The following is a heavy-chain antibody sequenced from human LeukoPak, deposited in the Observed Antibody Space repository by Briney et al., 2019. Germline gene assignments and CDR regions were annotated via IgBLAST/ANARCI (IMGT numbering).Heavy chain of an antibody. J-gene: IGHJ3*02. CDR2: ISWNSGSI. V-gene: IGHV3-9*01. D-gene: IGHD3-10*01. Sequence: PGGSLRLSCAASGFTFDDYAMHWVRQAPGKGLEWVSGISWNSGSIGYADSVKGRFTISRDNAKNSLYLQMNSLRAEDTALYYCSKDQTGGAFDAFDIWGQGTMVTGSS. CDR1: GFTFDDYA. CDR3: SKDQTGGAFDAFDI.